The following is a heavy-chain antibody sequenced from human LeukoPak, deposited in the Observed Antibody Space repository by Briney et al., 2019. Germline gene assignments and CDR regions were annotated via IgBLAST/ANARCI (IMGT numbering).Heavy chain of an antibody. D-gene: IGHD7-27*01. CDR1: GYIFIAYY. J-gene: IGHJ2*01. CDR2: INPNSGGT. CDR3: ARDVTGDQSWFFDL. Sequence: PSVKVSCKASGYIFIAYYIHWVRQAPGQGLEWMGWINPNSGGTNYAQKFQGRVTMTRDTSISTAYMEVSRLTSDDTAVYYCARDVTGDQSWFFDLWGRGTLVTVSS. V-gene: IGHV1-2*02.